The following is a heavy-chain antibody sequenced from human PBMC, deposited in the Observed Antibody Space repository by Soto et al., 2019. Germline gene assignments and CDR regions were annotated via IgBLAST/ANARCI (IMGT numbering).Heavy chain of an antibody. V-gene: IGHV1-2*02. D-gene: IGHD6-13*01. CDR3: ATGRYLSSSWYVY. J-gene: IGHJ4*02. Sequence: ASVKVSCKASGYTFTGYYMHWVRQAPGQGLEWMGWINPNSGGTNYAQKFQGRVTMTEDTSTDTAYMELSSLRSEDTAVYYCATGRYLSSSWYVYWGQGTLVTVSS. CDR2: INPNSGGT. CDR1: GYTFTGYY.